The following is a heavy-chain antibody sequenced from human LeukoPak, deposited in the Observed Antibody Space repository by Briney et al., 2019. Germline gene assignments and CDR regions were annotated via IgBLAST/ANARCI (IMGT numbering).Heavy chain of an antibody. CDR3: AKVTPMYFGKDY. Sequence: GGSLRLSCAASGFTVSSNYMSWVRQAPGKGLEWVSAISGSGGSTYYADSVKGRFTISRDNSKNTLYLQMNSLRAEDTAVYYCAKVTPMYFGKDYWGQGTLVTVSS. D-gene: IGHD2-8*01. J-gene: IGHJ4*02. CDR1: GFTVSSNY. V-gene: IGHV3-23*01. CDR2: ISGSGGST.